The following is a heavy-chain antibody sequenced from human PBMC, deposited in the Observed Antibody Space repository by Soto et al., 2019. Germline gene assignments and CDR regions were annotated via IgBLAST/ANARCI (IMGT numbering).Heavy chain of an antibody. CDR3: ARGGSITMVRGVIILAGYYYYMDV. Sequence: GGSLRLSCAASGFTFSDYYMSWIRQAPGKGLEWVSYISSSGSTIYYADSVKGRFTISRDNAKNSLYLQMNSLRAEDTAVYYCARGGSITMVRGVIILAGYYYYMDVWGKGTMVTVSS. D-gene: IGHD3-10*01. CDR2: ISSSGSTI. CDR1: GFTFSDYY. J-gene: IGHJ6*03. V-gene: IGHV3-11*01.